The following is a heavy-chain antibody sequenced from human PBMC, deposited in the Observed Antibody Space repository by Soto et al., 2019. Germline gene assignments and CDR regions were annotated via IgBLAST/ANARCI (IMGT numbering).Heavy chain of an antibody. CDR3: AREPILTGYRYYYYGMDA. CDR2: IYYSGST. Sequence: PSETLSLTCTVSGGSISSGDYYWSWIRQPPGKGLEWIGYIYYSGSTYYNPSLKSRVTISVDTSKNQFSLKLSSVTAADTAVYYCAREPILTGYRYYYYGMDAWGQGTTVTVSS. CDR1: GGSISSGDYY. D-gene: IGHD3-9*01. V-gene: IGHV4-30-4*01. J-gene: IGHJ6*02.